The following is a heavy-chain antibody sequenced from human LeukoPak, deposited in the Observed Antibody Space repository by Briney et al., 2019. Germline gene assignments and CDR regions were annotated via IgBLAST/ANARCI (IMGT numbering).Heavy chain of an antibody. J-gene: IGHJ6*02. CDR2: IYYSGST. CDR3: ARLGSSSSHYYYYYGMDI. Sequence: SETLSLTCTVSGGSISSYYWSWIRQPPGKGLGWIGYIYYSGSTNYNPSLKSRVTISVDTSKNQFSLKLSSVTAADTAVYYCARLGSSSSHYYYYYGMDIWGQGTTVTVSS. V-gene: IGHV4-59*08. CDR1: GGSISSYY. D-gene: IGHD6-6*01.